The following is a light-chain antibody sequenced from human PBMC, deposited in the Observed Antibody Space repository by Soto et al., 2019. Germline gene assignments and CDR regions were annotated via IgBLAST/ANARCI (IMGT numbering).Light chain of an antibody. CDR3: QQYDNLPPYT. CDR2: DAS. J-gene: IGKJ2*01. CDR1: QDISNY. Sequence: DIQMTQSPSSLSASVGDRITITCQASQDISNYLNWYQQKPGKVPKLLIYDASNLETGVPLRFSGSGSGTDFTLSISSLQPEDIATYYCQQYDNLPPYTFGQGTKLEIK. V-gene: IGKV1-33*01.